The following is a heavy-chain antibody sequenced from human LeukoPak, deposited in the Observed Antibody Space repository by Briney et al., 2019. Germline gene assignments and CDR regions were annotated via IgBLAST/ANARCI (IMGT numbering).Heavy chain of an antibody. CDR2: ISNSSIYI. V-gene: IGHV3-21*01. J-gene: IGHJ4*02. CDR1: GFTFSSYS. CDR3: ASDSSGFY. D-gene: IGHD3-22*01. Sequence: PGGSLRLSCAASGFTFSSYSMNWVRQAPGKGLEWVSSISNSSIYIYYADSVKGRFTISRDNPKNSLYLQMNSLRAEDTAVYYCASDSSGFYWGQGTLVTVSS.